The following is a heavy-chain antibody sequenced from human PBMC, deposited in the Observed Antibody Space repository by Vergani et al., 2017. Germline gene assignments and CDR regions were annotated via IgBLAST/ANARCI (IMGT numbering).Heavy chain of an antibody. V-gene: IGHV4-59*01. D-gene: IGHD6-13*01. Sequence: QVQLQESGPGLVTPSETLSLTCTVSGGSISSYYWSWIRQPPGKGLEWIGYIYYSGSTNYNPSLKSRVTISVDTSKNQFSLKLSSVTAADTAVYYCARDPGSIAAAGPYWYFDLWGRGTLVTVSS. CDR1: GGSISSYY. J-gene: IGHJ2*01. CDR3: ARDPGSIAAAGPYWYFDL. CDR2: IYYSGST.